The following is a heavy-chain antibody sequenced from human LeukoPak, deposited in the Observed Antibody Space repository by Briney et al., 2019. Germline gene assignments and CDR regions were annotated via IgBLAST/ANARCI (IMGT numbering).Heavy chain of an antibody. J-gene: IGHJ5*02. V-gene: IGHV4-31*03. Sequence: SSETLSLTCTVSGGSISSGGYYWSWIRQHPGKGLEWIGYIYYSGSTYYNPSLKSRVIISVDTSKNQFSLKLSSVTAADTAVYYCGRYSQDWFDPWGQGTLVTVSS. CDR3: GRYSQDWFDP. D-gene: IGHD5-18*01. CDR1: GGSISSGGYY. CDR2: IYYSGST.